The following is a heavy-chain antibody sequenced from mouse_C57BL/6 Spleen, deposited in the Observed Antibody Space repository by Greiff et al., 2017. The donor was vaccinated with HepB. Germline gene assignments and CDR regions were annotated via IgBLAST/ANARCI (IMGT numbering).Heavy chain of an antibody. D-gene: IGHD1-1*01. CDR2: INPNNGGT. J-gene: IGHJ3*01. V-gene: IGHV1-26*01. Sequence: EVQLQQSGPELVKPGASVKISCKASGYTFTDYYMNWVKQSHGKSLEWIGDINPNNGGTSYNQKFKGKATLTVDKSSSTAYMELRSLTSEDSAVYYCARSDYGSSWSADWGQGTLVTVSA. CDR1: GYTFTDYY. CDR3: ARSDYGSSWSAD.